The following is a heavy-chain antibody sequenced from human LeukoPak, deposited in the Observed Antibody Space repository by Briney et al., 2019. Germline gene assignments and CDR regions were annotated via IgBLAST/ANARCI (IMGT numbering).Heavy chain of an antibody. J-gene: IGHJ6*02. CDR2: IYSGGST. CDR3: AREMGGSYYYYYGMDV. CDR1: GFTVSSNY. Sequence: XGSLRLSCAASGFTVSSNYMSWVRQAPGKGLEWVSVIYSGGSTYYADSVKGRFTISRDNSKNTLYLQMNSLRAEDTAVYYCAREMGGSYYYYYGMDVWGQGTTVTVSS. D-gene: IGHD1-26*01. V-gene: IGHV3-66*02.